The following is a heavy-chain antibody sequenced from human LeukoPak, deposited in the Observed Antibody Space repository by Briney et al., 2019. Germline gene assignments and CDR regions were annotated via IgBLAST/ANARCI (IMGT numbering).Heavy chain of an antibody. V-gene: IGHV4-59*01. CDR3: AGEHMVRGLFDY. J-gene: IGHJ4*02. CDR1: GDSISTYY. Sequence: PSETLSLTCTVSGDSISTYYWSWIRQSPGKELEWIGYVFHSGTANYNPSLESRVTISVDRSQNQFSLKLTSLTAADTAMYFCAGEHMVRGLFDYWGQGKMVIVSS. D-gene: IGHD3-10*01. CDR2: VFHSGTA.